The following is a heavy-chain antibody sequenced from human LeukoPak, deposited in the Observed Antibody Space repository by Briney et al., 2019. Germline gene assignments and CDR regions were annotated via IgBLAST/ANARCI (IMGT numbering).Heavy chain of an antibody. CDR3: ARISGYYASY. D-gene: IGHD3-22*01. J-gene: IGHJ4*02. CDR1: GDSFTSVTDY. V-gene: IGHV4-39*07. CDR2: GDYSGGT. Sequence: SETLSLTCTVSGDSFTSVTDYWAWIRQPPGKGLEWIATGDYSGGTYYNPSLESRVAISADMSKNQFSLKLSSVTAADTAVYYCARISGYYASYWGQGTLVTVSS.